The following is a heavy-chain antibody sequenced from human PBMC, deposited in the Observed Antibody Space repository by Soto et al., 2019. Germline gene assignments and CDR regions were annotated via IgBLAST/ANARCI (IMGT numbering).Heavy chain of an antibody. V-gene: IGHV4-4*02. CDR3: ARYTGGDYDYYYMDV. D-gene: IGHD5-18*01. J-gene: IGHJ6*03. CDR2: IYHSGST. CDR1: SGSISSSNW. Sequence: QVQLQESGPGLVKPSGTLSLTCAVSSGSISSSNWWSWVRQPPGKGLEWIGEIYHSGSTNYNPSLKSRVTISVDKSKNQFSLKLSSVTAADTAVYYCARYTGGDYDYYYMDVWGKGTTVTVSS.